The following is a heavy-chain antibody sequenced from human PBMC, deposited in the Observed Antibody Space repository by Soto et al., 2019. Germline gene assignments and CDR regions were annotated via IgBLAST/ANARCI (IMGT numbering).Heavy chain of an antibody. CDR1: GFTFDDYT. CDR2: LSWDGGST. CDR3: ATDRAAVTGAYYYYGMDV. J-gene: IGHJ6*02. V-gene: IGHV3-43*01. Sequence: EVQLVESGGGVVQPGGSLRLSCAASGFTFDDYTMHWVRQAPGKGLEWVSLLSWDGGSTYYADSVKGRFIISRDNSKNSLYLQMKSLRTEDTSLYYCATDRAAVTGAYYYYGMDVWGQGTTVTVSS. D-gene: IGHD6-19*01.